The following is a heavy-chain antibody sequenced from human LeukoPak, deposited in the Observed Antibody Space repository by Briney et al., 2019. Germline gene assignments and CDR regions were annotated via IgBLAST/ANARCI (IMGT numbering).Heavy chain of an antibody. D-gene: IGHD3-22*01. V-gene: IGHV3-23*01. CDR2: ISGSGGST. CDR1: GFTFSSYA. CDR3: AKDRRKYYYDSSGYFLFDY. Sequence: PGASLRLSCAASGFTFSSYAMSWVRQAPGKGLEWVSAISGSGGSTYYADSVKGRFTISRDNSKNTLYLQMNSQRAEDTAVYYCAKDRRKYYYDSSGYFLFDYWGQGTLVTVSS. J-gene: IGHJ4*02.